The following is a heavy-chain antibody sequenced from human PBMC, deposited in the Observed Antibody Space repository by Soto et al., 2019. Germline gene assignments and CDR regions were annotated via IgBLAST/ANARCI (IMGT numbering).Heavy chain of an antibody. CDR2: IPYDGSNK. Sequence: QVQLVESGGGVVQPGRSLRLSWAASGFTFSSYAMHWVRQAPGKGLEWGAVIPYDGSNKYYADSVKGRFTISRDNSKNTLFLQMNSLRAEDTAVYYCAREGLQQLVYYYYYGMDVWGQGTTVTVSS. CDR1: GFTFSSYA. V-gene: IGHV3-30-3*01. J-gene: IGHJ6*02. D-gene: IGHD6-6*01. CDR3: AREGLQQLVYYYYYGMDV.